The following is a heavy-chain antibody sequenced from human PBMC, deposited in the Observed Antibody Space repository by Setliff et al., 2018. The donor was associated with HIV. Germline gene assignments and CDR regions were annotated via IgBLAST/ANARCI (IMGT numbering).Heavy chain of an antibody. J-gene: IGHJ6*03. CDR1: GYSFSSHW. V-gene: IGHV5-51*01. CDR3: ARLGPLGYYYYMDV. CDR2: IYPADSKT. D-gene: IGHD3-3*02. Sequence: GESLKISCKGSGYSFSSHWIGWVRQLPGKGLGWIGIIYPADSKTTYSPSFQGQVTISVDKSIRAAYLQWSSLKASDTGMFYCARLGPLGYYYYMDVWGNGTTVTVSS.